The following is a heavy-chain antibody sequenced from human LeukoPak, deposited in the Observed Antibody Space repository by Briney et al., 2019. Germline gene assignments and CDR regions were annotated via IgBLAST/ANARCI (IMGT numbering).Heavy chain of an antibody. V-gene: IGHV5-51*01. CDR1: GYSFASYW. J-gene: IGHJ4*02. D-gene: IGHD2-2*01. CDR2: IYPGDSDT. CDR3: ARQWGDCSSTSWYSAY. Sequence: GESLKISCKGSGYSFASYWIAWVRQMPGKGLEWMGIIYPGDSDTRYSPSFQGQVTISADKSISTAYLQWSSLKASDTAIYYCARQWGDCSSTSWYSAYWGQGTLVTVSS.